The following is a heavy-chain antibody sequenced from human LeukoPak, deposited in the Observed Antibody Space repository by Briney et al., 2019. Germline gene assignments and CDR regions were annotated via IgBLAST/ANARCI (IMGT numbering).Heavy chain of an antibody. CDR3: AREGRFLEWLPYHDAFDI. Sequence: GGSLRLSCAASGFTFSSYAMSWVRQAPGKGLEWASAISGSGGSTYYADSVKGRFTISRDNSKNTLYLQMNSLRAEDTAVYYCAREGRFLEWLPYHDAFDIWGQGTMVTVSS. CDR2: ISGSGGST. CDR1: GFTFSSYA. V-gene: IGHV3-23*01. J-gene: IGHJ3*02. D-gene: IGHD3-3*01.